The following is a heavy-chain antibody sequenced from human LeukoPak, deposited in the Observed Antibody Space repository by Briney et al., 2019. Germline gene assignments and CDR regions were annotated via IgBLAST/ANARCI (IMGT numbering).Heavy chain of an antibody. CDR2: MNPNSGNT. D-gene: IGHD6-13*01. V-gene: IGHV1-8*01. CDR1: GYTFTSYD. J-gene: IGHJ4*02. CDR3: ARGAIAAAGHRDY. Sequence: ASVKVSCKASGYTFTSYDIKWVRQATGQGLEWMGWMNPNSGNTGYAQKFQGRVTMTRNTSISTAYMELSSLRSEDTAVYYCARGAIAAAGHRDYWGQGTLVTVSS.